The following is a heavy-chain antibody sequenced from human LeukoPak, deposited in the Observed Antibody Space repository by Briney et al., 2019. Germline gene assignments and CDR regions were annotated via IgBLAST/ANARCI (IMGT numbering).Heavy chain of an antibody. J-gene: IGHJ4*02. V-gene: IGHV3-7*04. CDR1: GFTFRRYW. CDR3: TRDSPGYGAYDFD. CDR2: INEDESKE. D-gene: IGHD5-12*01. Sequence: GGSLRLSCAASGFTFRRYWMSWVRQAPGKGLEWVGNINEDESKECYMDSVKGRFTISRGNAKNSLYLQMNSLRAEDTAVYYCTRDSPGYGAYDFDWGQGTLVTVSS.